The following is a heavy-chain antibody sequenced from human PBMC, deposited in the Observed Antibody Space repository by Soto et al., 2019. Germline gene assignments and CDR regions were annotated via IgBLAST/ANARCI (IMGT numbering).Heavy chain of an antibody. CDR1: GFTFSSHW. V-gene: IGHV3-7*01. Sequence: GGSLRLSCTASGFTFSSHWMNWVRQAPGKGLEWVANIKQDGSEKYYVDSVKGRFTISRDNAKNSLYLQMNSLRVEDTAVYYCVSSALGLSDIWGQGSRVRGSS. CDR3: VSSALGLSDI. J-gene: IGHJ3*02. CDR2: IKQDGSEK.